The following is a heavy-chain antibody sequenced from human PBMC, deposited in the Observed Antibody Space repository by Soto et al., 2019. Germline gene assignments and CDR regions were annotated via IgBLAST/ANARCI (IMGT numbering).Heavy chain of an antibody. D-gene: IGHD6-13*01. J-gene: IGHJ3*02. CDR1: GFTFSSYA. Sequence: GGSLRLSCAASGFTFSSYAMHWVRQAPGKGLEWVAVISYDGSNKYYADSVKGRFTISRDNSKNTLYLQMNSLRAEDTTVYCCARGYSSSWSHGAFDIWGRETMV. CDR2: ISYDGSNK. V-gene: IGHV3-30-3*01. CDR3: ARGYSSSWSHGAFDI.